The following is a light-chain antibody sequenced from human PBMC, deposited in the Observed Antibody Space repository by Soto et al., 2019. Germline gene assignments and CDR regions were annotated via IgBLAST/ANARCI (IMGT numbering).Light chain of an antibody. CDR2: WAS. CDR3: QQFYSTPRT. V-gene: IGKV4-1*01. CDR1: QSVLYSPNNKNY. Sequence: DIVMTQSPESLAVSLGERATINCKSSQSVLYSPNNKNYLAWYQQKPGQPPKLLIYWASTRESGVPDRFSGSGSGTDFTLTISSLQAEDVAVYYCQQFYSTPRTFGQGTKVEIK. J-gene: IGKJ1*01.